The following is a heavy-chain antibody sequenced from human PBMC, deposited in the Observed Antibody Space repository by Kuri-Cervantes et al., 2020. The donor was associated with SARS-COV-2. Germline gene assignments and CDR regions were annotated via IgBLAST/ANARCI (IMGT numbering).Heavy chain of an antibody. V-gene: IGHV3-30-3*01. D-gene: IGHD1-14*01. CDR1: GFTFSSYA. CDR3: AKDRSNPRLLYTGTFDY. CDR2: ISYDGSNK. J-gene: IGHJ4*02. Sequence: LSLTCAASGFTFSSYAMHWVRQAPGKGLEWVAVISYDGSNKYYADSVKGRFTISRDNSKNTLYLQMNSLRAEDTAVYYCAKDRSNPRLLYTGTFDYWGQGTLVTVSS.